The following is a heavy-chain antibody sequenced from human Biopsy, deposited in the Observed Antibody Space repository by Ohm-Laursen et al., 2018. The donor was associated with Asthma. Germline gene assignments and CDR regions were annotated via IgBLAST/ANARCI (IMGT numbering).Heavy chain of an antibody. D-gene: IGHD2-2*01. Sequence: SSVKVSCKSLGGTFNTYVIGWVRQAPGQGLEWIGGINSVFGTTTYPQKFQDRVTITADDSTSTVYMELSSLGSGDTAVYYCARKAGSCISRTCYSLDFWGQGTLVTVSS. CDR2: INSVFGTT. V-gene: IGHV1-69*01. J-gene: IGHJ4*02. CDR3: ARKAGSCISRTCYSLDF. CDR1: GGTFNTYV.